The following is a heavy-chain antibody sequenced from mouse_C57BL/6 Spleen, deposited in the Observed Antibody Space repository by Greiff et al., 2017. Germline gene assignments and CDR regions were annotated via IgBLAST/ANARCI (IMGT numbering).Heavy chain of an antibody. CDR3: ARTSLDSSGYGPFDY. D-gene: IGHD3-2*02. CDR1: GYTFTSYW. V-gene: IGHV1-64*01. J-gene: IGHJ2*01. CDR2: IHPNSGST. Sequence: QVQLQQPGAELVKPGASVKLSCKASGYTFTSYWMHWVKQRPGQGLEWIGMIHPNSGSTNYNEKFKSKATLTVDKSSSTAYMQLSSLTSEDSAVYYCARTSLDSSGYGPFDYWGQGTTLTVSS.